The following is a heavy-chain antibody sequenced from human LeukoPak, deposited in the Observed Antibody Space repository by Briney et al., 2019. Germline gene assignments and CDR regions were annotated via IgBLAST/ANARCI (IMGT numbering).Heavy chain of an antibody. J-gene: IGHJ4*02. V-gene: IGHV1-2*02. CDR1: GYTFTGYY. CDR3: ARVLRYDDSSGYYAY. Sequence: ASVKVSCKASGYTFTGYYMHWVRQAPGQGLEWTGWINPNSGGTNYAQTLQGRVTMTRDTSISIVYMELSGLRTDDTAVYYCARVLRYDDSSGYYAYWGQGTLVTVSS. D-gene: IGHD3-22*01. CDR2: INPNSGGT.